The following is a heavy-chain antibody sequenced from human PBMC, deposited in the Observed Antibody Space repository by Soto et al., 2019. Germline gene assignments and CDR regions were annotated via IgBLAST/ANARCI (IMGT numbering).Heavy chain of an antibody. D-gene: IGHD4-17*01. Sequence: QVQLVQSRAEVKKPGASVKVSCKASGYTFTSYYMHWVRQAPGQGLEWMGIINPSGGSTSYAQKFQGRVTMTRDTSTSTVYMELSSLRSEDTAVYYCARPGYGDSPGGWFDPWGQGTLVTVSS. V-gene: IGHV1-46*03. J-gene: IGHJ5*02. CDR1: GYTFTSYY. CDR2: INPSGGST. CDR3: ARPGYGDSPGGWFDP.